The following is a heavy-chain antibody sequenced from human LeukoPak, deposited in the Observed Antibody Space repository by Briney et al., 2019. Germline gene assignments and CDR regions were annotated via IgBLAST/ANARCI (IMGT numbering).Heavy chain of an antibody. V-gene: IGHV3-74*01. J-gene: IGHJ3*02. CDR1: GFTFSRHW. CDR2: INSDGGST. D-gene: IGHD3-16*01. Sequence: GGSLRLSCAASGFTFSRHWMHWVRQAPGKGLVWVSRINSDGGSTTYADSVKGRFTISRDNAKNTLYLQMNSLRAEDTAVYYCGISPVGGFDIWGQGTMVTVSS. CDR3: GISPVGGFDI.